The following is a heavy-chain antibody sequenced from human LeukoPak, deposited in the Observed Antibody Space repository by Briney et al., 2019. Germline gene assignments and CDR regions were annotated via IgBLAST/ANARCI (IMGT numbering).Heavy chain of an antibody. CDR3: ARGIAVAGAEFFQV. J-gene: IGHJ1*01. CDR2: VYHSGAT. D-gene: IGHD6-19*01. CDR1: GASVSGGSYY. Sequence: SETLSLTCTVSGASVSGGSYYRSWVRQPLGKGLEWIGYVYHSGATKYSPALETRVAMSVDTSRNQFSLRLSSVTAADTAMYYCARGIAVAGAEFFQVWGRGTLVAVSS. V-gene: IGHV4-61*01.